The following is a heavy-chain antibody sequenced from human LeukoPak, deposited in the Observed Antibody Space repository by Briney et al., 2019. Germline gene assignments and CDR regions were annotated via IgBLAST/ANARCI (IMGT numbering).Heavy chain of an antibody. CDR1: GFTVSSNY. Sequence: GGSLRLSCAASGFTVSSNYMNWVRQAPGKGLEWVSVIYSDGSTYYADSVKGRFTISRDNSKNTLYLQMNSLRAEDTAVYYCAKDLHLIAAAAYFDYWGQGTLVTVSS. CDR3: AKDLHLIAAAAYFDY. D-gene: IGHD6-13*01. J-gene: IGHJ4*02. V-gene: IGHV3-53*01. CDR2: IYSDGST.